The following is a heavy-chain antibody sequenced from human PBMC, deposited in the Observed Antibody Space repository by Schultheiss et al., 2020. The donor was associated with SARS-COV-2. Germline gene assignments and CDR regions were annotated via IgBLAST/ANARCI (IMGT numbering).Heavy chain of an antibody. CDR2: MNPNSGNT. Sequence: ASVKVSCKASGYTFTSYDINWVRQATGQGLEWMGWMNPNSGNTGYAQKFQGRVTMTRDTSISTAYMELSRLRSDDTAVYYCAREALLNYYGSGMIDYWGQGTLVTVSS. D-gene: IGHD3-10*01. V-gene: IGHV1-8*01. J-gene: IGHJ4*02. CDR3: AREALLNYYGSGMIDY. CDR1: GYTFTSYD.